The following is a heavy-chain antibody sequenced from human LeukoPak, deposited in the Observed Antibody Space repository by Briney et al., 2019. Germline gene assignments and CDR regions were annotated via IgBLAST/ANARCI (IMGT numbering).Heavy chain of an antibody. D-gene: IGHD2-15*01. J-gene: IGHJ4*02. CDR3: ATLDPGYCSGGSCYDYFDN. CDR1: GDTFTSYY. CDR2: INPSGGST. V-gene: IGHV1-46*01. Sequence: ASVKVSCKASGDTFTSYYMHWARQAPGQGLEWMGRINPSGGSTSYAQKFQGRVTMTRDTSTSTVYMELSSLRSEDTAVYYCATLDPGYCSGGSCYDYFDNWGQGTLVTVSS.